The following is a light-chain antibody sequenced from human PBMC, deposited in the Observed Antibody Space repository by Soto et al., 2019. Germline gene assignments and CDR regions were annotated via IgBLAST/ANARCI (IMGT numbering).Light chain of an antibody. CDR3: QHYNSYSEA. CDR2: KAS. J-gene: IGKJ1*01. CDR1: QTISSW. Sequence: IQLTQSPSFLSASVGDRVTITCRASQTISSWLAWYQQKPGKAPKLLIYKASTLKSGVPSRFSGSGSGTEFTLTISSLQPDDFATYYCQHYNSYSEAFGQGTK. V-gene: IGKV1-5*03.